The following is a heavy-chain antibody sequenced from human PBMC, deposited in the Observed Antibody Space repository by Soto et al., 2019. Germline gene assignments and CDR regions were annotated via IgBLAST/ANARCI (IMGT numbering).Heavy chain of an antibody. CDR2: IYHSGST. CDR1: GFSISTGVF. CDR3: ARDREYYYERSASSPFKY. V-gene: IGHV4-38-2*02. Sequence: SSETLSLTCAVSGFSISTGVFRGWIRQPPGKGLEWIGSIYHSGSTYYAPSLESRVTISVVTSRNEFSLQLSSVTAADTAVYYCARDREYYYERSASSPFKYWGQG. J-gene: IGHJ4*02. D-gene: IGHD3-22*01.